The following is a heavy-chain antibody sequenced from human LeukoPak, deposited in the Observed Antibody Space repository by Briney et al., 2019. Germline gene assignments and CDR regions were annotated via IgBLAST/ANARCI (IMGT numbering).Heavy chain of an antibody. CDR1: GFTFSSYS. V-gene: IGHV3-48*04. J-gene: IGHJ4*02. D-gene: IGHD1-26*01. Sequence: GGSLRLSCAASGFTFSSYSMNWVRQAPGKGLEWVSSISSSGSTIYYADSVKGRFTISRDNAKNSLYLQMNSLRAEDTAVYYCARVPGWELLGGSWYFDYWGQGTLVTVSS. CDR3: ARVPGWELLGGSWYFDY. CDR2: ISSSGSTI.